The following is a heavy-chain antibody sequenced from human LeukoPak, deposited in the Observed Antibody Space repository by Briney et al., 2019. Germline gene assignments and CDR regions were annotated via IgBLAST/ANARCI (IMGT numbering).Heavy chain of an antibody. CDR2: ISAYNGYT. D-gene: IGHD4-11*01. J-gene: IGHJ1*01. Sequence: ASVKVSCKTSGYTFTNYGVSWVRQAPGQGLEWMGWISAYNGYTNYAQKLQVRVTMTTDTSTSTAYMELRSLTSDDTTVYYCARDKAVTTELTQYFQHWGQGTLVTVSS. CDR3: ARDKAVTTELTQYFQH. CDR1: GYTFTNYG. V-gene: IGHV1-18*01.